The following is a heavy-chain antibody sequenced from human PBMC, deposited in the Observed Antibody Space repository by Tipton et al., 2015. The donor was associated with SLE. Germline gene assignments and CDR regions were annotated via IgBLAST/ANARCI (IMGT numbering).Heavy chain of an antibody. CDR1: GGSISSGTYY. D-gene: IGHD3-22*01. CDR3: ARVAPRYDSSGYERAFDI. Sequence: TLSLTCTVSGGSISSGTYYWSWIRQSAGKGLEWIGYIKSSGSTNYNPSLKSRVSLSVDTSKNQFSLKLNSVTAADTAVYYCARVAPRYDSSGYERAFDIWGQGTMVTVSS. V-gene: IGHV4-61*09. CDR2: IKSSGST. J-gene: IGHJ3*02.